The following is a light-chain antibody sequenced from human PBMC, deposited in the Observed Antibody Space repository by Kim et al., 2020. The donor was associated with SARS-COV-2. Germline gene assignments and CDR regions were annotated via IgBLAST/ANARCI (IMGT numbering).Light chain of an antibody. CDR3: QQYGSSPYT. J-gene: IGKJ2*01. CDR1: QSVTSNY. V-gene: IGKV3-20*01. Sequence: WSPGERATLSCRASQSVTSNYLAWYQQKPGQAPRLLIYGASSTATGIPDRFSGSGSGTDFTLTISRLEPEDFAVYYCQQYGSSPYTFGQGTKLEIK. CDR2: GAS.